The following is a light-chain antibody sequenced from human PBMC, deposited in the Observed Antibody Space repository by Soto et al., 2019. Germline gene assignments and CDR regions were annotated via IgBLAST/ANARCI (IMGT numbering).Light chain of an antibody. CDR3: QQYNSYSYT. Sequence: DIQMTQSPSTLSASVGDRVTITCRASQRISSWLAWYQQKPGKAPKLLIYDASSLESGGPSRFSGSGSGTEFTLTISSLQPDDFATYYRQQYNSYSYTFGQGTKLEIK. CDR1: QRISSW. CDR2: DAS. V-gene: IGKV1-5*01. J-gene: IGKJ2*01.